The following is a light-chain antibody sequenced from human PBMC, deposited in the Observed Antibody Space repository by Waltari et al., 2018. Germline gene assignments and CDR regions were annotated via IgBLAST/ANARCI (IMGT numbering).Light chain of an antibody. CDR1: QSVGRS. CDR2: GAS. CDR3: QHDVRLPVT. V-gene: IGKV3-20*01. J-gene: IGKJ1*01. Sequence: EIVLTQSPGTLSLSPGERATLSCRASQSVGRSLAWYQQKPGQAPRLLIYGASSRATGLPDRFSGSGSVTDFSLTIRRLEPEEFAVYYLQHDVRLPVTVGQGTKVEIK.